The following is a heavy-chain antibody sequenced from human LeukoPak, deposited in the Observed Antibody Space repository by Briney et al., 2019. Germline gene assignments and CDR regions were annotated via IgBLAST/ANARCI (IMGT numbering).Heavy chain of an antibody. CDR3: ARVPALGGWYVDFDY. CDR1: GYTFTGYY. Sequence: ASVKVSCKASGYTFTGYYMHWVRQAPGQGLEWMGWINPNSGGTNYAQKFQGRVTMTRDTSISTAYMELSRLRSDDTAVYYCARVPALGGWYVDFDYWGQGTLVTVSS. J-gene: IGHJ4*02. CDR2: INPNSGGT. D-gene: IGHD6-19*01. V-gene: IGHV1-2*02.